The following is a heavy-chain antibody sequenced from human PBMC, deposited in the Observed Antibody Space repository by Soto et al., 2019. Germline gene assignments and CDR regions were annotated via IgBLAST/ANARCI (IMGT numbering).Heavy chain of an antibody. CDR1: GISFTTYA. J-gene: IGHJ4*02. V-gene: IGHV3-23*01. CDR2: IGSSGGTI. CDR3: AKMSTSSWYIDYFDF. Sequence: EVQLLESGGGLVQPGGSLRLSCVASGISFTTYAMTWVRLAPGKGLEWVSGIGSSGGTIYYADSVKGRFTISRAISKNTVYLQMNSLRAEDTAVYYCAKMSTSSWYIDYFDFWGPGTLVTVSS. D-gene: IGHD6-13*01.